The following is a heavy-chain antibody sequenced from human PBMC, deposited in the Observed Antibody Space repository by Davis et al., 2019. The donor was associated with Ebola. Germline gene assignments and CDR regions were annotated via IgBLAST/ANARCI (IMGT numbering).Heavy chain of an antibody. Sequence: PGGSLRLSCAASGFPFSSYAMHWVRQAPGQGLEWMGMIDIGSGGSGGTDYAQRFQGRVTITKDTSMSTVYMELSGLTSDDTAVYFCAREPPGARNGFDYWGQGTLVSVSS. CDR3: AREPPGARNGFDY. J-gene: IGHJ4*02. CDR2: IDIGSGGSGGT. CDR1: GFPFSSYA. V-gene: IGHV1-46*01. D-gene: IGHD1-14*01.